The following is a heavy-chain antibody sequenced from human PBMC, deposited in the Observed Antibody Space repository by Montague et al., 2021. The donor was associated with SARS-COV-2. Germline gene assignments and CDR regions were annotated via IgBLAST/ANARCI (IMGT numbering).Heavy chain of an antibody. CDR1: NTSISSYY. V-gene: IGHV4-59*01. J-gene: IGHJ6*02. CDR3: AGQGGNFYGSGSSGLYYYGMDV. Sequence: SETRSLTCTISNTSISSYYWSWIRQPPGKGLEWIGYAQNTGTTNYNPSLKGRVTISVDISKKQISLTLKSMNAADTAVYYCAGQGGNFYGSGSSGLYYYGMDVWGQGTTVTVSS. CDR2: AQNTGTT. D-gene: IGHD3-10*01.